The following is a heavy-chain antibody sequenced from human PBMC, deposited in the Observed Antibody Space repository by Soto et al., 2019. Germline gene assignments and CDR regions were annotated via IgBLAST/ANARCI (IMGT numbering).Heavy chain of an antibody. CDR3: ARDNAVVVALRYYYYGMDV. D-gene: IGHD2-15*01. Sequence: GRCLRLSWSASRFTFSSYVMQWVRPAPGKGLEWVAVIWYDGSNKYYADSVKGRFTISRDNSKNTLYLQMNSLRAEDTAVYYCARDNAVVVALRYYYYGMDVWGQGPTVNVSS. CDR2: IWYDGSNK. V-gene: IGHV3-33*01. J-gene: IGHJ6*02. CDR1: RFTFSSYV.